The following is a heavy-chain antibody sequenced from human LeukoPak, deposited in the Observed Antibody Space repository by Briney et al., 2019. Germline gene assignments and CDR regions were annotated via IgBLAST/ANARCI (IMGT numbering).Heavy chain of an antibody. Sequence: PSETLSLTCTVSGGSINSYDWSWIRQPPGKGLEWIGYIYDSVSTNYNPSLKRRVTISVDTSKNEFSLKLSSVTAADTVVYYCAKSRSGTAWYFDLWGRGTLVTVSS. CDR1: GGSINSYD. D-gene: IGHD1-1*01. J-gene: IGHJ2*01. CDR3: AKSRSGTAWYFDL. CDR2: IYDSVST. V-gene: IGHV4-59*01.